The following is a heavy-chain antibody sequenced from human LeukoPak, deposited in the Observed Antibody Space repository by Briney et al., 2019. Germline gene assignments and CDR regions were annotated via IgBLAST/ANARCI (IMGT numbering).Heavy chain of an antibody. D-gene: IGHD6-13*01. Sequence: ASVKVSCKASGYTFTSYGISWVRQAPGQGLEWMGWISAYNGNTNYAQKLQGRVTMTTDTSTSTAYMELRSLRSDDTAVYYCARDLIAAAGTLTPGTGFDPWGQGTLVTVSS. CDR2: ISAYNGNT. V-gene: IGHV1-18*01. CDR3: ARDLIAAAGTLTPGTGFDP. J-gene: IGHJ5*02. CDR1: GYTFTSYG.